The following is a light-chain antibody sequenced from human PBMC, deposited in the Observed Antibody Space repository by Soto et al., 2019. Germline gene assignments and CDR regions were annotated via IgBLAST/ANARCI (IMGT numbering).Light chain of an antibody. V-gene: IGKV3-15*01. CDR2: RAS. CDR3: QHYQNLWA. Sequence: EIVMTQSPATLSVSPGERATLSCRASQSVYSNVAWYQQRPGQAPGLLIYRASTRATGIPARFSGSGSGTEFTLTISSLQSEDFAVYYCQHYQNLWAFGQGTKVEIK. CDR1: QSVYSN. J-gene: IGKJ1*01.